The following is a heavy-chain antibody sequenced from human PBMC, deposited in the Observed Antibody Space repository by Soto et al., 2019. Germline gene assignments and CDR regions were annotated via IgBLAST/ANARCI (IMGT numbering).Heavy chain of an antibody. Sequence: RCVDRFSRYWIGWEHQLPGKGLEWMGIIYPGDSDTRYSPSFQGQVTISADKSISTAYLQWSSLKASDTAMYYCARGSRPHYYYHGLDVWGQGTTVTGSS. D-gene: IGHD1-26*01. CDR2: IYPGDSDT. V-gene: IGHV5-51*07. J-gene: IGHJ6*02. CDR1: VDRFSRYW. CDR3: ARGSRPHYYYHGLDV.